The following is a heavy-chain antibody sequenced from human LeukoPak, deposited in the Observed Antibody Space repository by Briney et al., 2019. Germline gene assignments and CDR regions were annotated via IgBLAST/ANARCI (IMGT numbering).Heavy chain of an antibody. J-gene: IGHJ4*02. Sequence: SVKVSCKASGGTFSSYAISWVRQAPGQGLEWMGGIIPIFGTANYAQKFQGRVTIATDESTSTAYMELSSLRSEDTAVYYCASRLGELGFDYWGQGTLVTVSS. D-gene: IGHD3-10*01. CDR1: GGTFSSYA. CDR3: ASRLGELGFDY. V-gene: IGHV1-69*05. CDR2: IIPIFGTA.